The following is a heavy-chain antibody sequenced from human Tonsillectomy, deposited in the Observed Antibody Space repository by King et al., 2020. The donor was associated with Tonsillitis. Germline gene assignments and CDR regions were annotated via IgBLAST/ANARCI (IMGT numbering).Heavy chain of an antibody. Sequence: VQLVESGGGLVKPGGSLRLSCAASGFTFRNAWMSWVRQAPGKGLEWVGRIKSKTDGGTKDYAAPVKGRFTIPSDDSKNTLYLQMNSLKTEDTAVYYCTTDDLASLYCTNGVCHPYFDYWGQGTLVTVSS. V-gene: IGHV3-15*01. CDR2: IKSKTDGGTK. J-gene: IGHJ4*02. CDR3: TTDDLASLYCTNGVCHPYFDY. D-gene: IGHD2-8*01. CDR1: GFTFRNAW.